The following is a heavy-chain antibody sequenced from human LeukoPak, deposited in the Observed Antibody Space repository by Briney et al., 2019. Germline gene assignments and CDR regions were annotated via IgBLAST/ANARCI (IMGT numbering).Heavy chain of an antibody. J-gene: IGHJ4*02. V-gene: IGHV3-53*01. CDR1: GCTVITND. CDR2: LYSDGNT. CDR3: ARGVEPLAANTLAY. Sequence: PWGSLTLSCAASGCTVITNDMTWVRQAPGKVLPWISVLYSDGNTKYADSVQGRFTISRDNSKNTLYLEMNSLSPDDTAVYYCARGVEPLAANTLAYWGQGTLVTVSS. D-gene: IGHD1-14*01.